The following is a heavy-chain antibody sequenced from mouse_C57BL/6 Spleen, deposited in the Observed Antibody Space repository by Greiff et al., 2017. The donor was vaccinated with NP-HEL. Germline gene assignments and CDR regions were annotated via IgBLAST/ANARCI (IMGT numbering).Heavy chain of an antibody. CDR1: GYTFTSYW. V-gene: IGHV1-61*01. J-gene: IGHJ2*01. D-gene: IGHD3-2*02. CDR2: IYPSDSET. CDR3: AREGGSSGTFDY. Sequence: QVQLKQPGAELVRPGSSVKLSCKASGYTFTSYWMDWVKQRPGQGLEWIGNIYPSDSETHYNQKFKDKATLTVDKSSSTAYMQLSSLTSEDSAVYYCAREGGSSGTFDYWGQGTTLTVSS.